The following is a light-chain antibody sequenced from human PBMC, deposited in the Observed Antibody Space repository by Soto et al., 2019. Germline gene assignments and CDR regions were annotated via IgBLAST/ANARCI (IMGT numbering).Light chain of an antibody. CDR2: AAS. CDR3: QQRSSLPRT. J-gene: IGKJ4*01. CDR1: QAVSTW. Sequence: IQMSQSISLLAVSVGTRVTITCRASQAVSTWLAWYQQKPGGAPRLLIYAASTLQSGVPSRFSGSGSGTDFTLTIRSLQPKDFTTYYFQQRSSLPRTFGAGTKVDI. V-gene: IGKV1-12*01.